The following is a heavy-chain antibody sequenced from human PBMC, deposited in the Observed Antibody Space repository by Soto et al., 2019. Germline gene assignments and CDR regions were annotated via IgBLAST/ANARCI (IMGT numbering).Heavy chain of an antibody. D-gene: IGHD1-1*01. Sequence: QVQLQESGPGLVKPSQTLSLTCSVSGGSIRSGSYHWSWIRQPPGKGLEWIGNIYYTGSAYYTPSVKSLVSFSVDTSKNEVSLKLTSVTAADTAVYYCARLQVNGGAFDVWGQGTMVTVSS. J-gene: IGHJ3*01. CDR2: IYYTGSA. CDR3: ARLQVNGGAFDV. V-gene: IGHV4-31*01. CDR1: GGSIRSGSYH.